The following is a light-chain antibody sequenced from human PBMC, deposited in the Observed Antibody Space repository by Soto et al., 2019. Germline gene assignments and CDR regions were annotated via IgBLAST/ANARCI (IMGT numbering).Light chain of an antibody. J-gene: IGKJ1*01. CDR2: DAS. Sequence: DIQMTQSPSTLSAAVGDRVTITCRASQRIGNWLAWYQQKPGKAPNLLIYDASSLKSGVPSRFSGSGSGTEFTLTISSLQPEDFATYYCQQYNNYSRWTFGQGTKVDIK. V-gene: IGKV1-5*01. CDR1: QRIGNW. CDR3: QQYNNYSRWT.